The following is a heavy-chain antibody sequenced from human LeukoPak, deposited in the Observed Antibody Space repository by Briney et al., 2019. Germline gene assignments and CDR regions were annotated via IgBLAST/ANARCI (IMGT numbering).Heavy chain of an antibody. CDR2: ISGGGGST. CDR1: GFSFSDYV. Sequence: TGGSLRLSCAASGFSFSDYVMSCVRQAPGQGLEWGSAISGGGGSTYYADSVKGRFTISRANSKNTLYLQMNSLRAEDTAVYYCAKDDYDYGSNWGQGTLVTVSS. V-gene: IGHV3-23*01. D-gene: IGHD4/OR15-4a*01. J-gene: IGHJ4*02. CDR3: AKDDYDYGSN.